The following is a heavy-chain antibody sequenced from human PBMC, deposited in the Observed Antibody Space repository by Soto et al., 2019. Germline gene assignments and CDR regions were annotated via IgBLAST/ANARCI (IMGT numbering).Heavy chain of an antibody. CDR3: ARQGSY. CDR1: GVSISDTSYY. CDR2: IYFNGNT. J-gene: IGHJ4*02. V-gene: IGHV4-39*01. Sequence: QLQLQESGPGLVKPSETLSLTCNVSGVSISDTSYYWGWIRQPPGKGLEWIGTIYFNGNTFYNPSLKSRLTISVDMSKNQFSLRLTSVTAADTAVYYCARQGSYWGQGTLVAVSS.